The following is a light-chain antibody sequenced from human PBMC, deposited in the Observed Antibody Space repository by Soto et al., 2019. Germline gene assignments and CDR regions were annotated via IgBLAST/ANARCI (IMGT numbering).Light chain of an antibody. V-gene: IGKV3-15*01. CDR1: QSVSSN. Sequence: EIVMTQSPATLSVSPGERATLSCRASQSVSSNLDWYQQKPGQAPRLLIYGASTRATGIPARFSGGGSGTEFTLTISSLQSEDFAVYYCQHYNNWPPWTFGQGTKVEIK. CDR2: GAS. CDR3: QHYNNWPPWT. J-gene: IGKJ1*01.